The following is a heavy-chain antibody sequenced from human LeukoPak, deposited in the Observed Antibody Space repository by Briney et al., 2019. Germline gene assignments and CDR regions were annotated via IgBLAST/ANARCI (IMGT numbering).Heavy chain of an antibody. J-gene: IGHJ3*02. CDR1: GFTFSSYG. V-gene: IGHV3-30*02. Sequence: GGSLRLSCAASGFTFSSYGMHWVRQAPGKGLEWVALIRYDGINKYYADSVKGRFTISRDNSKKTLYLQMKSLRGEDTAVYYCARAMPPDAFDIWGQGTMVTVSS. CDR3: ARAMPPDAFDI. D-gene: IGHD2-2*01. CDR2: IRYDGINK.